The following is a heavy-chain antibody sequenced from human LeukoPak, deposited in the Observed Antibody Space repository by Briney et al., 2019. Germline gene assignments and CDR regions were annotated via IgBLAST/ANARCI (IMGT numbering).Heavy chain of an antibody. D-gene: IGHD3-22*01. CDR1: GFTFSSYA. CDR3: AKVSNYYDSSGYYSN. J-gene: IGHJ4*02. Sequence: GGSLRLSCAASGFTFSSYAMSWVRQAPGKGLEWVSAISGSGGSTYYADSVKGRFTISRDNSKNTLYLQMNSPRAEDTAVYYCAKVSNYYDSSGYYSNWGQGTLVTVSS. CDR2: ISGSGGST. V-gene: IGHV3-23*01.